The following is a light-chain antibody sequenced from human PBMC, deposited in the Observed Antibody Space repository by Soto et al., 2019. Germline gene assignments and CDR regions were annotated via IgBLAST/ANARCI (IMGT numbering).Light chain of an antibody. CDR1: QSVSSH. V-gene: IGKV3D-15*01. Sequence: EIRMTQSPATLSVSPGDNATLSCRASQSVSSHVVWYQQKPGQAPRLLISDSSTRAPGIPARFSGSGSGTEFTLSISGLQSDDFAVYYCQQFGDCSSFGLGTKVEI. CDR3: QQFGDCSS. CDR2: DSS. J-gene: IGKJ1*01.